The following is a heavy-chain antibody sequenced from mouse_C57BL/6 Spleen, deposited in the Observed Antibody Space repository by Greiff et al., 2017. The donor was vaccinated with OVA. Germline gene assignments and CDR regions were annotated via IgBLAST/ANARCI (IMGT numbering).Heavy chain of an antibody. D-gene: IGHD2-1*01. Sequence: QVQLQQPGAELVKPGASVKLSCKASGYTFTSYWMHWVKPRPGQGLEWIGMIHPNSGSTNYNEKFKSKATLTVDKSSSTAYMQLSSLTSEDSAVYYCAREVYGKYYYAMDYWGQGTSVTVSS. CDR1: GYTFTSYW. CDR3: AREVYGKYYYAMDY. J-gene: IGHJ4*01. CDR2: IHPNSGST. V-gene: IGHV1-64*01.